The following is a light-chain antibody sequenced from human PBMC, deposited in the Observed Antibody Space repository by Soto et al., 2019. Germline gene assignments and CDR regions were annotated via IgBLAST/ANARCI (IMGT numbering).Light chain of an antibody. CDR2: AAT. J-gene: IGKJ1*01. CDR1: QSISSY. CDR3: QQSYDTPWT. Sequence: DIQITQSPSSLSASVGDRVTITCRASQSISSYLNWYQQKPGKAPKLLVYAATSLESGVPSRFSGSGSGTYFTLTISSLQPEDFATYHCQQSYDTPWTFGQGTKVDI. V-gene: IGKV1-39*01.